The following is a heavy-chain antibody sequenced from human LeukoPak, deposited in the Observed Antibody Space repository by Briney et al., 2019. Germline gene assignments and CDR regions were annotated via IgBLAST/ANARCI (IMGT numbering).Heavy chain of an antibody. CDR1: GFIFENYW. Sequence: GGSLRLSCAASGFIFENYWMNWVRQAPGKGLEWVANIEQDGSEKYYVDSVKGRFTISRDNAKNSLYLQMNSLRVEDTAVYYCTRDPNRPGYSSGWYYWGHGTLVTVSS. J-gene: IGHJ4*01. CDR2: IEQDGSEK. D-gene: IGHD6-19*01. V-gene: IGHV3-7*01. CDR3: TRDPNRPGYSSGWYY.